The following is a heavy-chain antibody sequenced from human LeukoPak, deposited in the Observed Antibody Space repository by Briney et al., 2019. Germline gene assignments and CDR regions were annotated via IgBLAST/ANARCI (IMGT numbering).Heavy chain of an antibody. D-gene: IGHD3-9*01. J-gene: IGHJ6*02. CDR2: ISSSSSYI. Sequence: PSGSLRLSCAASGFTFSYYRMNWVRQAPGKGLKWISPISSSSSYIYYADSVKGRFIISRDNAKNSLYLQMNSLRPEDTAVYYCARVGLTGHPEYYYYGMDAWGQGTTVTVSS. CDR3: ARVGLTGHPEYYYYGMDA. V-gene: IGHV3-21*04. CDR1: GFTFSYYR.